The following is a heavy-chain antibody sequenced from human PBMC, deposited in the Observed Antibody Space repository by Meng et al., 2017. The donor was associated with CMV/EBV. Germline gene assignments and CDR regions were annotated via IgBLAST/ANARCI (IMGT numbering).Heavy chain of an antibody. V-gene: IGHV3-23*01. CDR3: ATETIFGVASYGMDV. CDR2: ISGSGGST. Sequence: GESLKISCAASGFTFSDYYMSWVRQAPGKGLEWVSAISGSGGSTYYADSVKGRFTISRDNSKNTLYLQMNSLRAEDTAVYYCATETIFGVASYGMDVWGQGTTVTVSS. J-gene: IGHJ6*02. CDR1: GFTFSDYY. D-gene: IGHD3-3*01.